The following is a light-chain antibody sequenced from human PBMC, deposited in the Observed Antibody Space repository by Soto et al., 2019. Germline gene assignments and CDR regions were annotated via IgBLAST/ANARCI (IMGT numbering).Light chain of an antibody. CDR2: KAS. CDR1: QSIGSW. CDR3: QQYNSYPWT. J-gene: IGKJ1*01. V-gene: IGKV1-5*03. Sequence: IQMTQSPSTLSASVGDRVTITCRASQSIGSWLAWYQQKPGKAPKLLIYKASTLESGVPSNFSGSGSGTEFTLTISSLQPEDFATYYCQQYNSYPWTFGQGTKVDI.